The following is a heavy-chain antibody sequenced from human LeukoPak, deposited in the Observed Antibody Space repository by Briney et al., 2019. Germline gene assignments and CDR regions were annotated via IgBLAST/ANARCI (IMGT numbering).Heavy chain of an antibody. Sequence: GGSLRLSCAASGFTFDDYGMSWVRQAPGKGLEWVSGISWNSGSIGYADSVKGRFTISRDNAKNSLYLQMNSLRAEDTALYYCAKDRSTYYYDSSGIDYWGQGTLVTVSS. D-gene: IGHD3-22*01. J-gene: IGHJ4*02. CDR3: AKDRSTYYYDSSGIDY. CDR1: GFTFDDYG. V-gene: IGHV3-9*01. CDR2: ISWNSGSI.